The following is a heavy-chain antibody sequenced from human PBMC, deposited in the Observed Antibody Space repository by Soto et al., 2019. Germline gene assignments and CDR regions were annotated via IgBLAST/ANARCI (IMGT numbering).Heavy chain of an antibody. D-gene: IGHD6-6*01. J-gene: IGHJ3*02. V-gene: IGHV3-9*01. CDR3: AKDISYSSSSVGSIAFDI. CDR1: GFTFDDYA. Sequence: GGSLRLSCAASGFTFDDYAMHWVRQAPGKGLEWVSGIGWNSGSIGYADSVKGRFTISRDNAKNSLYLQMNSLRAEDTALYYCAKDISYSSSSVGSIAFDIWGQGTMVTVSS. CDR2: IGWNSGSI.